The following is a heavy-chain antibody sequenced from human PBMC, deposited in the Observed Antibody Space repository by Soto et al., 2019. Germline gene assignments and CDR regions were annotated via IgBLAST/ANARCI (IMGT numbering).Heavy chain of an antibody. CDR1: GYTFTGYY. CDR3: ARATYYYGSGSWNWFDP. CDR2: INPNSGGT. D-gene: IGHD3-10*01. V-gene: IGHV1-2*04. J-gene: IGHJ5*02. Sequence: ASVKVSCKASGYTFTGYYMHWVRQAPGQGLEWMGWINPNSGGTNYAQKFQGWVTMTRDTSISTAHMELSRLRSDDTAVYYCARATYYYGSGSWNWFDPWGQGTLVTVSS.